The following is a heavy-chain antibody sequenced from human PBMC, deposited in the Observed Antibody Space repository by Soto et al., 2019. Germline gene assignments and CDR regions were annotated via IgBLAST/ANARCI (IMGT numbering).Heavy chain of an antibody. CDR3: ARGRITMVRGLGAFDI. Sequence: PSDTLSPTFNRFGPPIIKYYWNRIRQSPGKGLEWIVSVSSTGSTVYNPSLTSRVTVSLDTSKNQFSLTLNSVTAADTAVYYCARGRITMVRGLGAFDIWGQGTMVT. D-gene: IGHD3-10*01. V-gene: IGHV4-59*01. CDR1: GPPIIKYY. J-gene: IGHJ3*02. CDR2: VSSTGST.